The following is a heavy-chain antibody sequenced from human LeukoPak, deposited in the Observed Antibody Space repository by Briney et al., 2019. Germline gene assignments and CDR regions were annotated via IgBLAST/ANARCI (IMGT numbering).Heavy chain of an antibody. Sequence: SETLSLTCAVYGGSFSGYYWSWIRQPPGKGLEWIGEINHSGNTNYNPSLKSRVTISVDTSKNQFSLKLSSVTAADTAVYYCARGRVAAAGTRYYYYYYGMDVWGQGTTVTVSS. V-gene: IGHV4-34*01. CDR1: GGSFSGYY. J-gene: IGHJ6*02. CDR3: ARGRVAAAGTRYYYYYYGMDV. CDR2: INHSGNT. D-gene: IGHD6-13*01.